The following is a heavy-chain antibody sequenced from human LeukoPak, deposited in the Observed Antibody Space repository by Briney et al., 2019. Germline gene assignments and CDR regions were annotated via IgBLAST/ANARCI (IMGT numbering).Heavy chain of an antibody. D-gene: IGHD2-15*01. J-gene: IGHJ6*02. CDR2: ISSSSSTI. CDR1: GFTFSSYS. CDR3: ARDIVVVVAAEHYGMDV. V-gene: IGHV3-48*01. Sequence: PGGSLRLSCAASGFTFSSYSMNWVRQAPGKGLEWVSYISSSSSTIYYADSVKGRFTISRDNAKNSLYLQMNSLRVEDTAVYYCARDIVVVVAAEHYGMDVWGQGTTVTVS.